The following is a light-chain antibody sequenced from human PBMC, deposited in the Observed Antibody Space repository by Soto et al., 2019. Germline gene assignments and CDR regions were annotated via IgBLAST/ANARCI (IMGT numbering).Light chain of an antibody. CDR3: CSCAGSYTYV. CDR1: SSDIYDYNY. CDR2: EVS. Sequence: QSVLTQPASVSGSPGQSITISCTGSSSDIYDYNYVSWYQQHPGKAPKLMIYEVSNRPSGVSTRFSGSKSGNTASLSISGLQTEDEAIYYCCSCAGSYTYVFGTGTKVTV. V-gene: IGLV2-14*01. J-gene: IGLJ1*01.